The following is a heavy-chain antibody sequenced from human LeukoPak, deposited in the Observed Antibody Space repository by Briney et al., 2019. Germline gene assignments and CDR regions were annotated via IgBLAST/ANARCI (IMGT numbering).Heavy chain of an antibody. Sequence: SETLSLTCTVSGGSISSYYWSWIRQPPGKGLEWIGYIYYSGSTNYNPSLKSRVTISVDTSKNQFSLKLSSVTAADTAVYYCARSRGRDREGSVYFDYWGQGTLVTVSS. D-gene: IGHD2-21*02. V-gene: IGHV4-59*01. CDR2: IYYSGST. CDR1: GGSISSYY. CDR3: ARSRGRDREGSVYFDY. J-gene: IGHJ4*02.